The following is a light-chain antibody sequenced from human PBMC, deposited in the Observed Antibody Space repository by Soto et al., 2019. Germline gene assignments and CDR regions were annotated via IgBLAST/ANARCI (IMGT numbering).Light chain of an antibody. CDR3: QDFDSPQWT. J-gene: IGKJ1*01. V-gene: IGKV3-20*01. Sequence: EIVLTQSPRTLSLSPGERATLSCRASQSVSNNYLAWYQQKPGQAPRLLIYGASNRATGIPDRFSGSGSGTDFTLTISRLEPEDFAVYYCQDFDSPQWTFGQGTKVEN. CDR2: GAS. CDR1: QSVSNNY.